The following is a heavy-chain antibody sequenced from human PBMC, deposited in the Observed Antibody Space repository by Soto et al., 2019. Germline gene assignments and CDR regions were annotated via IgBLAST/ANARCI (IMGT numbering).Heavy chain of an antibody. CDR3: AKTSYYYDSSGYYFGY. D-gene: IGHD3-22*01. CDR1: GFTFSSYA. Sequence: GGSLRLSCAASGFTFSSYAMSWVRQAPGKGLEWVSAISGSGGSTYYADSVKGRFTISRDNSKNTLYLQMNSLRAEDTDVYYCAKTSYYYDSSGYYFGYWGQGTLVTVSS. J-gene: IGHJ4*02. V-gene: IGHV3-23*01. CDR2: ISGSGGST.